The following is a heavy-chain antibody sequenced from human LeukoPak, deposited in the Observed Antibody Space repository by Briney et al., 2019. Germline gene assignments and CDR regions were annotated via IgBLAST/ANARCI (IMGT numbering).Heavy chain of an antibody. J-gene: IGHJ4*02. Sequence: GGSLRLSCVASGFTFSSSWMHWVRQVPGKGLMWVSHMNGEGTTISHADSVKGRFTMSRDNAKNTPYLEMNSLRDDDTAVYFCVRGTSNWYGVDSWGRGTLVTASS. V-gene: IGHV3-74*01. CDR2: MNGEGTTI. D-gene: IGHD6-13*01. CDR1: GFTFSSSW. CDR3: VRGTSNWYGVDS.